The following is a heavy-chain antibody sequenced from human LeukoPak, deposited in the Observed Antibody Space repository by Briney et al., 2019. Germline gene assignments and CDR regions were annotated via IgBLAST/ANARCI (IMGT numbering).Heavy chain of an antibody. Sequence: GESLKISCKGSGYSFTSYWIGWVRQMPGKGLEWMGIIYPGDSDTRYSPSFQGQVTISADKSISTAYLQCSSLKASDTAMYYCARHLGSGWSPYYFDYWGQGTLVTVSS. CDR3: ARHLGSGWSPYYFDY. CDR1: GYSFTSYW. D-gene: IGHD6-19*01. V-gene: IGHV5-51*01. CDR2: IYPGDSDT. J-gene: IGHJ4*02.